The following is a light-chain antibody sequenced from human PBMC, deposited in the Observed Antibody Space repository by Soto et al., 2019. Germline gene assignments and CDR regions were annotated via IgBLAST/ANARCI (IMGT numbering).Light chain of an antibody. CDR3: QQYTNWPIT. CDR2: AVS. J-gene: IGKJ5*01. Sequence: EVVTTQSPATLSVSPGESVTLSCRASQTVHNNYLAWYQQKPGQAPRLLIYAVSARATGIPARFSGSGSGTEFTLTINGLQSEDFAVYYCQQYTNWPITLGQGTRLEIK. CDR1: QTVHNN. V-gene: IGKV3-15*01.